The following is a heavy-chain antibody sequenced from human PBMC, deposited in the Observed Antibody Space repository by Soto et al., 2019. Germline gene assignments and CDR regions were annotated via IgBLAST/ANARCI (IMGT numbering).Heavy chain of an antibody. Sequence: PSETLSLTCAVYGGYFSGYYWSWIRQPPGKGLEWIGSINHSGSTYYSPSLKSRVTISVDTSKNEFSLRLSAATAADTAVYYCVRHFSSGWVYHYGLDVWGQGTTVTVSS. J-gene: IGHJ6*02. CDR1: GGYFSGYY. CDR3: VRHFSSGWVYHYGLDV. D-gene: IGHD6-19*01. CDR2: INHSGST. V-gene: IGHV4-34*01.